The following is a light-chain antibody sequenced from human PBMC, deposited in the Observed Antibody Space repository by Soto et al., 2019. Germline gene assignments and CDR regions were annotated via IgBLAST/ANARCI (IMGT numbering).Light chain of an antibody. J-gene: IGKJ1*01. CDR1: QDIRNE. V-gene: IGKV1-17*01. Sequence: DIQMTQSPSSLSASVGDRVTITCRASQDIRNELGWFQQKPGKAPKRLIYIASSLQSGVPSRFSGSGSGTEFTLTISSLQPEDYATYYYDYPPTFGQGTKVEI. CDR3: DYPPT. CDR2: IAS.